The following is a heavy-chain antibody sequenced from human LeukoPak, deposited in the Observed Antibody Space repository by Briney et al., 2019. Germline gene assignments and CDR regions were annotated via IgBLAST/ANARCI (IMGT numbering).Heavy chain of an antibody. D-gene: IGHD1-26*01. V-gene: IGHV4-34*01. CDR3: ARGGGGATLDY. J-gene: IGHJ4*02. CDR2: INHSGST. Sequence: SETLSLTCAVYGGSFSGYYWSWIRQPPGKGLEWIGEINHSGSTNYNPSLKSRVTISVDTSKNQFSLKLSTVTAADAAVYYCARGGGGATLDYWGQGTLVTVSS. CDR1: GGSFSGYY.